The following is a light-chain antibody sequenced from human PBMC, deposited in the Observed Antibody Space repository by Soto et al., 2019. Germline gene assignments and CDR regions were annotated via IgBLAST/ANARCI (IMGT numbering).Light chain of an antibody. J-gene: IGLJ1*01. V-gene: IGLV2-8*01. CDR2: EVS. CDR1: SSDVGGYNY. Sequence: QSVLPQPPSASGSFVQSVTISCTGTSSDVGGYNYASWYQQHPGKAPKLMIYEVSERPSGVPDRFSGSKSGNTASLTVSGLQADDEADYYCSSYSGTNYHYVFGTGTKVTVL. CDR3: SSYSGTNYHYV.